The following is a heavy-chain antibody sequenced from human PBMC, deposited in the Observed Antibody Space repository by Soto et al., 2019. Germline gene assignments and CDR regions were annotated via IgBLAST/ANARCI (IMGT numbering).Heavy chain of an antibody. CDR2: SSDRRTGNT. V-gene: IGHV3-23*01. CDR3: TAWLTAHFDY. Sequence: GGSLRLSCAASGFTFSSYTLNWVRRAPGKGLEWVATSSDRRTGNTHYSDSVGGLFTPSRDYSRNILFLQMDSLGADDTALYYCTAWLTAHFDYWGQGTQVTVSS. J-gene: IGHJ4*02. CDR1: GFTFSSYT. D-gene: IGHD2-21*02.